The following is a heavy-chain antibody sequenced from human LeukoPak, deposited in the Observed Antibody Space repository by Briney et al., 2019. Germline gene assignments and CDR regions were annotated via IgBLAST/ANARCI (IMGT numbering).Heavy chain of an antibody. J-gene: IGHJ3*02. V-gene: IGHV1-18*01. Sequence: ASVKVSCKASGYTFTSYGISWVRQAPGQGLEWMGWISAYNGNTNYAQKLQGRVTMTTDTSTSTAYMELRSLRSDDTAVYYCAAPYYYDSSGGAFDIWGQGTMVTVSS. CDR1: GYTFTSYG. D-gene: IGHD3-22*01. CDR3: AAPYYYDSSGGAFDI. CDR2: ISAYNGNT.